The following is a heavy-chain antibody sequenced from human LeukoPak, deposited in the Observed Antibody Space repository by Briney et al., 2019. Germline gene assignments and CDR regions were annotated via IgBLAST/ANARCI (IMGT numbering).Heavy chain of an antibody. CDR1: GYTFTGYY. Sequence: ASAKVSCKASGYTFTGYYMHWVRQAPGQGLEWMGWINPNSGGTNYAQKFQGRVTMTRDTSISTAYMELSRLRSDDTAVYYCARAAGVAAAFDYWGQGTLVTVSS. CDR2: INPNSGGT. V-gene: IGHV1-2*02. J-gene: IGHJ4*02. CDR3: ARAAGVAAAFDY. D-gene: IGHD6-13*01.